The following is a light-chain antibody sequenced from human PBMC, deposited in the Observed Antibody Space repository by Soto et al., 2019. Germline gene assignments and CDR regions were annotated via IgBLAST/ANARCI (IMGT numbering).Light chain of an antibody. CDR3: SSYTSSSL. J-gene: IGLJ2*01. CDR2: DVS. Sequence: QSVLTQPASVSGSPGQSITISCTGTSSDVGGYNYVSWYQQHPGKAPKLMIYDVSNRPSGVSNRFSGSKSGNTASLTISGLQAEDEADYYCSSYTSSSLFGGGNKLTVL. V-gene: IGLV2-14*01. CDR1: SSDVGGYNY.